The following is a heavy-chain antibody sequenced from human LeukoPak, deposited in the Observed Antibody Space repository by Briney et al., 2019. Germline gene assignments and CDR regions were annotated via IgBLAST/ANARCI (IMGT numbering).Heavy chain of an antibody. J-gene: IGHJ3*02. Sequence: SETLSLTCTVSGGSMSSYYWGWIRQPPGKGLEWIGYIYYSGSTNYSPSLKSRVTISVDTSKNLFSLKLSSVTAADTAVYYCARVRQQVVHDAFDIWGQGTMVIVSS. CDR3: ARVRQQVVHDAFDI. CDR2: IYYSGST. V-gene: IGHV4-59*01. CDR1: GGSMSSYY. D-gene: IGHD6-13*01.